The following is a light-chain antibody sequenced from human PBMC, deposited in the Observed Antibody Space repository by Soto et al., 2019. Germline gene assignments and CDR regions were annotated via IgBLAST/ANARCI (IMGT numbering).Light chain of an antibody. Sequence: QSALTQPPSVSAAPGQKVTISCSGSSFNIGNNYVSWFQQLPGAAPKLLIYHNDKRPSGIPDRFSGSKSGTSATLGITGLQTGDEADYYCGTWDSGMSAAGCVFGGGTKVTVL. CDR1: SFNIGNNY. CDR2: HND. V-gene: IGLV1-51*01. CDR3: GTWDSGMSAAGCV. J-gene: IGLJ3*02.